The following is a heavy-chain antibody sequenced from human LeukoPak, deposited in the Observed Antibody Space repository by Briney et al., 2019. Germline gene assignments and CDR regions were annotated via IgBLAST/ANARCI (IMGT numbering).Heavy chain of an antibody. Sequence: GASVKVSCKASGYTFTSYGISWVRQARGQGLEWMGWISAYNGNTNYAQKLQGRVTMTTDTSTSTAYMELRSLRSDDTAVYYCARDFYWEWLYAFDIWGQGTMVTVSS. CDR3: ARDFYWEWLYAFDI. V-gene: IGHV1-18*01. CDR2: ISAYNGNT. D-gene: IGHD3-9*01. CDR1: GYTFTSYG. J-gene: IGHJ3*02.